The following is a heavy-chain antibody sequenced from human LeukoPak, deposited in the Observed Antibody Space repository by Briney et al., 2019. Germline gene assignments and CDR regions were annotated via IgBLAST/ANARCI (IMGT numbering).Heavy chain of an antibody. J-gene: IGHJ4*02. V-gene: IGHV3-64*02. Sequence: GGSLRLSCTASGFTFSNYGMHWVRQAPGKGLEYVSAISSNGGSTYYADSVKGRFTISRDNSKNTLYLQMGSLRAEDMAVYYCASASTYCSSTGCPSGNYWGQGTLVTVSS. D-gene: IGHD2-2*01. CDR1: GFTFSNYG. CDR2: ISSNGGST. CDR3: ASASTYCSSTGCPSGNY.